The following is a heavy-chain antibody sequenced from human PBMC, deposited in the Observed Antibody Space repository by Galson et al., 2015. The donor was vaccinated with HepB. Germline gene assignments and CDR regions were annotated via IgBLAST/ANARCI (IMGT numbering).Heavy chain of an antibody. CDR1: GYTFTSYD. V-gene: IGHV1-8*01. D-gene: IGHD2-2*01. Sequence: SVKVSCKASGYTFTSYDINWVRQATGQGLEWMGWMNPNSGNTGYAQKFQGRVTMTRNTSISTAYMELSSLRSEDTAVYYCARVGPLIVVVPAADRRFDPWGQGTLVTVSS. CDR3: ARVGPLIVVVPAADRRFDP. CDR2: MNPNSGNT. J-gene: IGHJ5*02.